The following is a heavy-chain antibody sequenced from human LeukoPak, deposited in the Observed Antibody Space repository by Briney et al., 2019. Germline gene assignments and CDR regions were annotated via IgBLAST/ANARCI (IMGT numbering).Heavy chain of an antibody. D-gene: IGHD6-13*01. V-gene: IGHV2-70*04. Sequence: SGPALVKPTQTLILTCTFSGFSLNTSAMRVSWIRQPPGKALEWLARIDWADDEFYSTSLKTRLTISKDPSKNQYVLTMTNMNPVDTATYCCARSFSAGHFDYWGQGTLVTVSS. CDR2: IDWADDE. CDR3: ARSFSAGHFDY. J-gene: IGHJ4*02. CDR1: GFSLNTSAMR.